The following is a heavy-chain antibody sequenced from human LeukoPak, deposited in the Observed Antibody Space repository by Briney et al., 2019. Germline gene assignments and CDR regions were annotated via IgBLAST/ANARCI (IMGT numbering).Heavy chain of an antibody. CDR1: GGTFSSYA. Sequence: SVTVSCKASGGTFSSYAISWVRQAPGQGREWMGGIIPIFGTANYAQKFQGRVTITADESTSTAYMELSSLRSEDTAVYYCARGPFTVTTLGYFDYWGQGTLVTVSS. D-gene: IGHD4-17*01. CDR2: IIPIFGTA. V-gene: IGHV1-69*01. CDR3: ARGPFTVTTLGYFDY. J-gene: IGHJ4*02.